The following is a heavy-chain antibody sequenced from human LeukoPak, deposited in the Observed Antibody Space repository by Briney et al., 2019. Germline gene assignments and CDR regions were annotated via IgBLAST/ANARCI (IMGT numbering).Heavy chain of an antibody. CDR3: ARKAHSSGYYYFDY. D-gene: IGHD3-22*01. J-gene: IGHJ4*02. CDR2: IIPIFGTA. V-gene: IGHV1-69*13. CDR1: GGTFSSYA. Sequence: GASVKVSCKASGGTFSSYAISWVRQAPGQGLEWMGGIIPIFGTANYAQKFQGRVTITADESTSTAYMELSSLRSEDTAVYYCARKAHSSGYYYFDYWGQGTLVTVSS.